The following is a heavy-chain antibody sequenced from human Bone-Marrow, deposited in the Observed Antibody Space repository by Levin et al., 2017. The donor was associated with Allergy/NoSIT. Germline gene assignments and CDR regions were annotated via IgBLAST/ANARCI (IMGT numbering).Heavy chain of an antibody. V-gene: IGHV3-48*03. CDR2: MSNNGSII. CDR3: VAFGSASF. D-gene: IGHD1-14*01. J-gene: IGHJ4*02. Sequence: LSLTCAASGFPLSDYEMHWVRQAPGRGLEWVSYMSNNGSIIYHADSVRGRFILSRDNAKNSLYLQMHSLRVEDSGVYYCVAFGSASFWGQGTLVTVSS. CDR1: GFPLSDYE.